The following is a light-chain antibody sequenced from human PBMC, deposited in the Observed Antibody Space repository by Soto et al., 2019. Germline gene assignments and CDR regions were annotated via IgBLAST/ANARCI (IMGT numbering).Light chain of an antibody. J-gene: IGKJ1*01. V-gene: IGKV3-20*01. CDR1: QSVSSSY. CDR3: LQDGSSPRT. CDR2: AAS. Sequence: EFVVNPSPGPVSLSPAARATLTFRARQSVSSSYLAWYQQKPGQAPKLLIYAASSRASGVPDRFSGSGSGTDFTLTISRLEPEDFAVYYCLQDGSSPRTFGQGTKVDIK.